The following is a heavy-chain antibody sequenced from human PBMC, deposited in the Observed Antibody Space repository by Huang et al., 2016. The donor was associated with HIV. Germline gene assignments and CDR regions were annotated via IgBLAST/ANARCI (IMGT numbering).Heavy chain of an antibody. V-gene: IGHV4-34*02. J-gene: IGHJ4*02. CDR1: GGSFSGYY. CDR3: ARRYNSRRDY. D-gene: IGHD3-22*01. CDR2: INHSVNT. Sequence: QVQLEQWGAGLLKASETLSLTCAVYGGSFSGYYWNWLRQAPGKGVEWVGEINHSVNTNYNPSRKSRVNRSVDTSKSQFSLYLTSLSAADTGTYFCARRYNSRRDYWGRGTLVTVHS.